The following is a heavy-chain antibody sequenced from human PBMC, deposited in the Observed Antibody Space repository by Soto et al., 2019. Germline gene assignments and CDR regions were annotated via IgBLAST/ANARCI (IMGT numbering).Heavy chain of an antibody. CDR2: IYYSGST. D-gene: IGHD6-13*01. CDR3: ARWYSSSWPYYYYGMEV. CDR1: GGSISSYY. J-gene: IGHJ6*02. Sequence: SETLSLTCTVSGGSISSYYWSWIRQPPGKGLEWIGYIYYSGSTNYNPSLKSRVTISVDTSKNQFSLKLSSVTAADTAVYYCARWYSSSWPYYYYGMEVWGQGTTVTVSS. V-gene: IGHV4-59*01.